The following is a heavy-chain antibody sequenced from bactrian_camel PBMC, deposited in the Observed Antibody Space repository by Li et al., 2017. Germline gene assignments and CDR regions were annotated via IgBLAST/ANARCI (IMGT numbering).Heavy chain of an antibody. CDR1: GDMYSSYC. J-gene: IGHJ4*01. V-gene: IGHV3S42*01. D-gene: IGHD6*01. Sequence: VQLVESGGGMVQPGGSLRLSCVVSGDMYSSYCVGWFRQAPGEAREDVAHIDSDGRSDFGTSSYADSVKGRFTISRDNAKNMLYLQMNSLKPEDTAVYYCAADVGGCAYGGRWSTLRSRYSGQGTQVTVS. CDR2: IDSDGRSDFGTS. CDR3: AADVGGCAYGGRWSTLRSRY.